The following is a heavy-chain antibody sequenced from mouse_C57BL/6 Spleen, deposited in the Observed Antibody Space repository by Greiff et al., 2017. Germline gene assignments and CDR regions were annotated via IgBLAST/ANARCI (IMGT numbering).Heavy chain of an antibody. CDR3: ARNYDGAMDY. CDR1: GFTFSDYG. V-gene: IGHV5-17*01. J-gene: IGHJ4*01. D-gene: IGHD2-4*01. CDR2: ISSGSSTI. Sequence: DVKLVESGGGLVKPGGSLKLSCAASGFTFSDYGMHWVRQAPEKGLEWVAYISSGSSTIYYADTVKGRFTISRDNAKNTLFLQMTSLRSEDTAMYYCARNYDGAMDYWGQGTSVTVSS.